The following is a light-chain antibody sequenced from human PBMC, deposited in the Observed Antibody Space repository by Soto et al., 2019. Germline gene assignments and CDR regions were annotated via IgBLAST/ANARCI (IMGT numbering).Light chain of an antibody. J-gene: IGLJ2*01. CDR1: TSNIGSNY. Sequence: QSVLTQPPSTSGTRGQRVTISCSGSTSNIGSNYVYWYQQFPGTAPKVLIYKNNERPSGVPERFSGSKSGTSASLAISGLRSEDEADYYCAAWDDSLSVVFGGGTKVTVL. CDR2: KNN. CDR3: AAWDDSLSVV. V-gene: IGLV1-47*01.